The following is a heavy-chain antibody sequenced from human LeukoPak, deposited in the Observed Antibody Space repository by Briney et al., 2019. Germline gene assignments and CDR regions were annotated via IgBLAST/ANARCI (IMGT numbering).Heavy chain of an antibody. D-gene: IGHD3-3*01. CDR1: GFTFRDYY. V-gene: IGHV3-11*01. Sequence: GGPLRLSCSASGFTFRDYYMAWIRQAPGKGLECVSYISMTSNTISYADSVKGRFSISRDNAKNALYLQMSGLRTEDTAVYYCARVKTIFGVSGDWFDPWGQGTQVTVSS. CDR3: ARVKTIFGVSGDWFDP. CDR2: ISMTSNTI. J-gene: IGHJ5*02.